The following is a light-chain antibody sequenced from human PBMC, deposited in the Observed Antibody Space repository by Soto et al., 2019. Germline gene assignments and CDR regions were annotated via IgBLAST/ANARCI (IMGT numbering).Light chain of an antibody. CDR2: WAS. V-gene: IGKV4-1*01. CDR1: QSVLYSSNNKNY. Sequence: DIVMTQSPDSLAVSLGERATINCKSSQSVLYSSNNKNYLAWYQQTPGQPPKLLIYWASTRESGVPDRFSGSGSGTDSTLTIRSLQAEDVAVYYCQQYYSTRTFGQGTKVEIK. CDR3: QQYYSTRT. J-gene: IGKJ1*01.